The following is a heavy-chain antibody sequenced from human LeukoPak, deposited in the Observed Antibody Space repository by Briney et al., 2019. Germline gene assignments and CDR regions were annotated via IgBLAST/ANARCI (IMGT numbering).Heavy chain of an antibody. D-gene: IGHD6-19*01. V-gene: IGHV3-7*01. CDR3: AGPPQAGPFDY. CDR1: GFILSNYW. J-gene: IGHJ4*02. CDR2: IKQDGSEI. Sequence: SGGSLRLSCVGSGFILSNYWLTWVRQAPGKGLEWVANIKQDGSEINYVDSVKGRFTISRDNAKNSLYLQMNSLRAEDTAIYYCAGPPQAGPFDYWGQGALVAVSS.